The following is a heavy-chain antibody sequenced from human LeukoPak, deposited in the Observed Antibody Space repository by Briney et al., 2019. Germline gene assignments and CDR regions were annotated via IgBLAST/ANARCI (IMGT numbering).Heavy chain of an antibody. V-gene: IGHV4-4*07. D-gene: IGHD2-21*02. CDR2: ISASGNT. CDR1: GGSISGFY. J-gene: IGHJ4*02. CDR3: ARQGVATAIDY. Sequence: SETLSLTCTVSGGSISGFYWSWIRQPAGKGLEWIGRISASGNTNYNPSLKSRVTMSVDTSMNLFALKLSPVTAADTAVYYCARQGVATAIDYWGQGTLVTVSS.